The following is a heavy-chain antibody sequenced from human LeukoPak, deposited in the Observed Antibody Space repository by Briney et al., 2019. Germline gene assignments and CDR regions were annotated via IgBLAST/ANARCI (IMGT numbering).Heavy chain of an antibody. CDR1: GFTFSSYS. D-gene: IGHD6-13*01. Sequence: GSLRLSCTASGFTFSSYSMNWIRQPPGKGLEWIGSIYYSGSTYYNPSLKSRVTISVDTSKNQFSLKLSSVTAADTAVYYCARVRSSRNFDYWGQGTLVTVSS. CDR2: IYYSGST. CDR3: ARVRSSRNFDY. J-gene: IGHJ4*02. V-gene: IGHV4-39*07.